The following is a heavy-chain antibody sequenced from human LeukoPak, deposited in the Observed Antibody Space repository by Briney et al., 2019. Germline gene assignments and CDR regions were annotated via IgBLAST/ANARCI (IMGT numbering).Heavy chain of an antibody. J-gene: IGHJ4*02. Sequence: SDTLSLTCTVYGGSISSYYWSWIRQPPGKGLEWIGYIYYSGSTNYNPSLKSRVTISVDTSKKQFSLKLSSVTAADTALYYCARGVEYSSSSGLGYWGQRTLVTVSS. CDR3: ARGVEYSSSSGLGY. V-gene: IGHV4-59*07. CDR1: GGSISSYY. CDR2: IYYSGST. D-gene: IGHD6-6*01.